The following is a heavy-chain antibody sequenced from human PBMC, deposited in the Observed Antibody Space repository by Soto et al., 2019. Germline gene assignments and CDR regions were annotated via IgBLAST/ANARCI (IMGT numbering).Heavy chain of an antibody. D-gene: IGHD1-1*01. CDR1: GFTFRDYY. Sequence: LRLSCAASGFTFRDYYMSWIRQAPGKGLEWVSYIHSSSTTIYYADSVKGRFTISRDNAKKSLFLQMNSLRAEDTAVYYCARAVNWNEFDPWGQGTLVTVSS. CDR3: ARAVNWNEFDP. CDR2: IHSSSTTI. J-gene: IGHJ5*01. V-gene: IGHV3-11*01.